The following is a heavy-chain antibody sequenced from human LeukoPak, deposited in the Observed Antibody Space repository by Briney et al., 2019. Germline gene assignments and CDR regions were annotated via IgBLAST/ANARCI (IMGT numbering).Heavy chain of an antibody. Sequence: SETLSLTCAVYGGSFSGYYWSLIRQPPGKGLEWIGEINHSGSTNYNPSLKSRVTISVDTSKNQFSLKLSSVTAADTAVYYCARGHNPASTYYDFWSGYGFDYWGQGTLVTVSS. J-gene: IGHJ4*02. D-gene: IGHD3-3*01. CDR3: ARGHNPASTYYDFWSGYGFDY. CDR1: GGSFSGYY. V-gene: IGHV4-34*01. CDR2: INHSGST.